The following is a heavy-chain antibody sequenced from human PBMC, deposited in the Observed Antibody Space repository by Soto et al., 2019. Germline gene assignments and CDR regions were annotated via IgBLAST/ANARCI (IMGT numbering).Heavy chain of an antibody. V-gene: IGHV1-2*02. CDR1: GYTFTGYY. J-gene: IGHJ6*04. D-gene: IGHD5-12*01. CDR3: GREVDNVPPPGGRHA. CDR2: INPNSGGT. Sequence: ASVKVSCKASGYTFTGYYMHWVRQAPGQGLEWMGWINPNSGGTNYAQKFQGRVTMTRDTSIGTAYMELSRLRSDDTAVDYWGREVDNVPPPGGRHAGAKATTFTVS.